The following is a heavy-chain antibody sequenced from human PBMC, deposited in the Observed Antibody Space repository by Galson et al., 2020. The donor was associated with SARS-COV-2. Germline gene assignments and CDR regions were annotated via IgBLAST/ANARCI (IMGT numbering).Heavy chain of an antibody. V-gene: IGHV4-34*01. D-gene: IGHD5-18*01. Sequence: SETLSLTCAVYGGSFSGYYWSWIRQPPGKGLEWIGEINHSGSTNYNPSLKSRVTISVDTSKNQFSLKLSSVTAADTAVYYCARGPPTWIQLEWAKKIDIWGQGTMVTVSS. CDR1: GGSFSGYY. CDR3: ARGPPTWIQLEWAKKIDI. CDR2: INHSGST. J-gene: IGHJ3*02.